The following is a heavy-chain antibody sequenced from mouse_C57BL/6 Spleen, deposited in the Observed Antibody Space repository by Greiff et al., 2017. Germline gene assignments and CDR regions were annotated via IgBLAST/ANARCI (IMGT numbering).Heavy chain of an antibody. CDR1: GYTFTDYE. V-gene: IGHV1-15*01. CDR2: IDPETGGT. J-gene: IGHJ4*01. D-gene: IGHD2-4*01. CDR3: TSSIYYDYDGGYAMDY. Sequence: QVQLQQSGAELVRPGASVTLSCKASGYTFTDYEMHWVKQTPVHGLEWIGAIDPETGGTAYNQKFKGKAILTADKSSSTAYMELRSLTSEDSAVYYCTSSIYYDYDGGYAMDYWGQGTSVTVSS.